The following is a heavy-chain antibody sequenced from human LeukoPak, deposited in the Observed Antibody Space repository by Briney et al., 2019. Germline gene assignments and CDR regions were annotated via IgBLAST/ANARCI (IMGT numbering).Heavy chain of an antibody. V-gene: IGHV3-74*03. Sequence: GGSLRLSCAASGFTFSNYWMHWVRQAPGKGPVWVSRINPDGRTITYADSVVGRITISRDNAKNTLYLQMNSLRAEDTAVYYCARDTGYSGSMYYFDYWGQGTLVTVSS. CDR3: ARDTGYSGSMYYFDY. CDR2: INPDGRTI. J-gene: IGHJ4*02. D-gene: IGHD5-12*01. CDR1: GFTFSNYW.